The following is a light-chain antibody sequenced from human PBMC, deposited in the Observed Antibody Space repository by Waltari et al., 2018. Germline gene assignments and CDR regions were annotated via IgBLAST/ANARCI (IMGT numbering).Light chain of an antibody. J-gene: IGLJ2*01. CDR1: TLPKQY. CDR2: QDT. CDR3: QSADSTNTYVI. Sequence: SYELTQPPSVSVSPGQTAKITCSGDTLPKQYAYWYQQKPGQAPVVVIYQDTQRPSGIAERCSGSSSGTTVTLTISDVQAADEAVYHCQSADSTNTYVIFGGGTQLTVL. V-gene: IGLV3-25*03.